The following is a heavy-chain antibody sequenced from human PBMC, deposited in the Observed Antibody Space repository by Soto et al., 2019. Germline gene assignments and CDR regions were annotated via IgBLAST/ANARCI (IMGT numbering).Heavy chain of an antibody. V-gene: IGHV1-69*13. CDR1: GGTLSNHA. J-gene: IGHJ4*02. CDR3: ARGPDSAGYLDY. D-gene: IGHD2-15*01. CDR2: IILPFGTP. Sequence: QVRLVQSGAEVKKPGSSVKVSCKASGGTLSNHAINWVRQAPGRGPEWVGVIILPFGTPNYAQKFQGRVTINADESMTTAYKELNGLRSEDTAVYYCARGPDSAGYLDYWGQGSLVTVSS.